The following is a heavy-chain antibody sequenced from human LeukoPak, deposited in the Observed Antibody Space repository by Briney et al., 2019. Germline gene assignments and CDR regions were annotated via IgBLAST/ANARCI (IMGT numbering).Heavy chain of an antibody. CDR1: GGSISSSSYY. CDR2: IYYSGST. CDR3: ARELAGQSSSWYPTGFDP. D-gene: IGHD6-13*01. J-gene: IGHJ5*02. V-gene: IGHV4-39*07. Sequence: KSSETLSLTCTVSGGSISSSSYYWGWLRQPPGKGLEWIGSIYYSGSTYYNPSLKSRVTISVDTSKNQFSLKLSSVTAADTAVYYCARELAGQSSSWYPTGFDPWGQGTLVTVSS.